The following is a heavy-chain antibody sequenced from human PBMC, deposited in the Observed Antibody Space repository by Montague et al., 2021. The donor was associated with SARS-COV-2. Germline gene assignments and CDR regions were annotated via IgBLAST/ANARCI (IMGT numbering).Heavy chain of an antibody. CDR1: GGSISSRNW. V-gene: IGHV4-4*02. CDR3: ALQTAGARFDP. Sequence: SETLSLTCAVSGGSISSRNWWSWVRQPPGKGLEWIGDIYHSGSTNYNPSLKSRVTISLDKSKNHFSLKLSSVTAADTAVYYCALQTAGARFDPWGQGTLVTVSS. J-gene: IGHJ5*02. CDR2: IYHSGST. D-gene: IGHD5-24*01.